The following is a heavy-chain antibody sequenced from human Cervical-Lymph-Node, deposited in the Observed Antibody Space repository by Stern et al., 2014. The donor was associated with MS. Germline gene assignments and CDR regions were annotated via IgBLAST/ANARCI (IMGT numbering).Heavy chain of an antibody. CDR3: ARFREWMRFSGFDY. CDR1: GGSISSGDYY. Sequence: QVQLQESGPGVVKPFQTLSLTCIVSGGSISSGDYYWSWIRQHPGKGLEWIGHINYRGNTDYNPSLQSRASISVDTSKNHFSLRLTSVTAADTAVYFCARFREWMRFSGFDYWGQGTLAAVSS. D-gene: IGHD3-10*01. J-gene: IGHJ4*02. CDR2: INYRGNT. V-gene: IGHV4-31*03.